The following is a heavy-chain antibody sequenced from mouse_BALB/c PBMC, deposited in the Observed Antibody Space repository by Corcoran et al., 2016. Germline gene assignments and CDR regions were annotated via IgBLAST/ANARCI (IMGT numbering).Heavy chain of an antibody. J-gene: IGHJ3*01. CDR3: ARSMITTTEFAY. V-gene: IGHV8-12*01. Sequence: QVTLKESGPGILQPSQTLSLTCSFSGFSLSTSGMGVSWIRQPSGKGLEWLAHIYWDDDKRYNPSLKSRLTISKDTSRNQVFLKITSVDTADIATYYCARSMITTTEFAYWGQGTLVTVSA. CDR2: IYWDDDK. D-gene: IGHD2-4*01. CDR1: GFSLSTSGMG.